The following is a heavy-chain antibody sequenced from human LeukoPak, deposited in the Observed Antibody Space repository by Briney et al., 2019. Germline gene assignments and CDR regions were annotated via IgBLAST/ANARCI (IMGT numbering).Heavy chain of an antibody. J-gene: IGHJ3*01. Sequence: GGSLRLSCAASGFTFSSHWMHWVRQAPGEGLVWVSRVNGPGDWTHYADSVRGRFIISRDNAENTISLQMNNLRAEDTAVYFCAREVFEGQRQSDAFDVWGRGTMVTVSS. CDR3: AREVFEGQRQSDAFDV. D-gene: IGHD6-25*01. CDR1: GFTFSSHW. CDR2: VNGPGDWT. V-gene: IGHV3-74*01.